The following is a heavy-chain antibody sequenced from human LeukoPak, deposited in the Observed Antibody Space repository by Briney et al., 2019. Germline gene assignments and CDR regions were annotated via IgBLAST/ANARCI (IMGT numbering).Heavy chain of an antibody. CDR2: INPSGST. J-gene: IGHJ4*02. CDR1: GGSLSGYY. CDR3: ARRVVRGVIKY. Sequence: SETLSLTCAVFGGSLSGYYWNWIRQPPGKGLEWIGDINPSGSTSYSPSLKSRVTISVDTSKNQFSLKLSSVTAADTAVYYCARRVVRGVIKYWGQGTLVTVSS. V-gene: IGHV4-34*01. D-gene: IGHD3-10*02.